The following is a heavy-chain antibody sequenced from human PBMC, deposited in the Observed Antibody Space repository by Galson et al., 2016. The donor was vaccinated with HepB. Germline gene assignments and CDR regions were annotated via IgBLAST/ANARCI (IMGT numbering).Heavy chain of an antibody. J-gene: IGHJ4*02. CDR3: AKDRGDGYKPDWMDY. CDR2: ISYDGNNK. CDR1: GFTFSNYG. V-gene: IGHV3-30*18. Sequence: LRLSCAASGFTFSNYGMHWVRQAPGKGLEWVAVISYDGNNKYYADSVTGRFTISRDNSKNTLYLQINSLRAEDTAVYYCAKDRGDGYKPDWMDYWGQGTLFTVSS. D-gene: IGHD5-24*01.